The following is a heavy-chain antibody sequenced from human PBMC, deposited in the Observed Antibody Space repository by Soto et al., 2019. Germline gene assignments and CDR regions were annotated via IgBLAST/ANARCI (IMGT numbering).Heavy chain of an antibody. CDR3: ARGRHRITIFGVPYGMDV. Sequence: QLQLQESGSGLVKPSQTLSLTCAVSGGSISSGGYSWSWIRQPPGKGLEWIGYIYHSGSTYYNPSFKSRVTISVDRSKNQFSLKLSSVPAADTAVYYCARGRHRITIFGVPYGMDVWGQGTTVTVSS. D-gene: IGHD3-3*01. CDR1: GGSISSGGYS. J-gene: IGHJ6*02. V-gene: IGHV4-30-2*01. CDR2: IYHSGST.